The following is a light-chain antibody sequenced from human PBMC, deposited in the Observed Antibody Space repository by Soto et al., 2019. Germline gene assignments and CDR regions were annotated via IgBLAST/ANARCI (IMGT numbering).Light chain of an antibody. J-gene: IGKJ1*01. CDR2: EVS. CDR1: QSLIHSDGSTY. V-gene: IGKV2-30*02. CDR3: MQGTHWPWT. Sequence: DVVMTQSPLSLPVTLGQPASISCRSSQSLIHSDGSTYLNWFQQRPGQSPRRLIYEVSDRDSGVPDRFSGRGSGTDFTLKISRVEADDVRVYYCMQGTHWPWTFGQGTEVEIK.